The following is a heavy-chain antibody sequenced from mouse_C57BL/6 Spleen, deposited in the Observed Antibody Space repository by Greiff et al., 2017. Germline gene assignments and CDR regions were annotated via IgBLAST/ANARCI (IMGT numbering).Heavy chain of an antibody. CDR3: ARSGLQSPMDY. J-gene: IGHJ4*01. V-gene: IGHV1-50*01. D-gene: IGHD2-2*01. CDR1: GYTFTSYW. CDR2: IDPSDSYT. Sequence: QVQLQQPGAELVKPGASVKLSCKASGYTFTSYWMQWVKQRPGQGLEWIGEIDPSDSYTNYNQKFKGKATLTVDTSSSTAYMQLSSLTSEDSAVYYCARSGLQSPMDYWGQGTSVTVSS.